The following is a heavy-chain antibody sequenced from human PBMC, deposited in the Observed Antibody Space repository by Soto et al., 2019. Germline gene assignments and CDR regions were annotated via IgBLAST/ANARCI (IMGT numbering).Heavy chain of an antibody. CDR3: TKDAEAYDFAFDK. V-gene: IGHV3-23*01. CDR1: GFSVSNYG. Sequence: GSLRLSCATSGFSVSNYGMNWVRQAPGKGLEWVSGITKTGRSTFIADSVRGRFTISRDNLKNIMYLQMNSLRVDDTALYYCTKDAEAYDFAFDKWGQGTMVTVSS. CDR2: ITKTGRST. D-gene: IGHD3-3*01. J-gene: IGHJ3*02.